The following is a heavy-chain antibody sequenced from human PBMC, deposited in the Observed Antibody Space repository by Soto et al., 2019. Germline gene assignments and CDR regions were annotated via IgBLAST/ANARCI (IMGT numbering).Heavy chain of an antibody. V-gene: IGHV4-59*01. CDR3: ARDMREVRGVIINENWFDP. CDR1: GGSSSRYY. CDR2: IYYSGST. D-gene: IGHD3-10*01. Sequence: SETLSLTCTVSGGSSSRYYWSWIRQPPGKGLEWIGYIYYSGSTNYNPSLKSRVTISVDTSKNQFSLKLSSVTAADTAVYYCARDMREVRGVIINENWFDPWGQGTLVTVSS. J-gene: IGHJ5*02.